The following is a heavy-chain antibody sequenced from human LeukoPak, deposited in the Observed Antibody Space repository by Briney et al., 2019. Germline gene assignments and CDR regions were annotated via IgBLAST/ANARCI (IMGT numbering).Heavy chain of an antibody. CDR1: GLPFSSYG. Sequence: GGSLRLSCAASGLPFSSYGMGWVRQAPGKGLEWVSGISGGGATTYYADSVKGRFTISRDNSKNTLHLDMSSLRAEDTAEYYCAKTFGWPFYFDYWGQGTLVTVSS. CDR3: AKTFGWPFYFDY. CDR2: ISGGGATT. V-gene: IGHV3-23*01. D-gene: IGHD2/OR15-2a*01. J-gene: IGHJ4*02.